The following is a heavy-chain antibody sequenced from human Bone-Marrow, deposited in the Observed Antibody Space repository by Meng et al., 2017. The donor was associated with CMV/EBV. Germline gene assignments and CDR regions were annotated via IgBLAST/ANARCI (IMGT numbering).Heavy chain of an antibody. D-gene: IGHD6-6*01. J-gene: IGHJ5*02. Sequence: GNNCEEYGVSWDRQDRGKGMEWVTGINWNGGSTGYADSMKSRFTISRDNAKNSLYLQMNSLRAEDTALYYCARDLGSSYNWFDPWGQGTLVTVSS. V-gene: IGHV3-20*03. CDR1: GNNCEEYG. CDR3: ARDLGSSYNWFDP. CDR2: INWNGGST.